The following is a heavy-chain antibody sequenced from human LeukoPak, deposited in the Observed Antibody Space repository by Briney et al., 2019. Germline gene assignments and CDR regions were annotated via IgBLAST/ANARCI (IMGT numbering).Heavy chain of an antibody. J-gene: IGHJ6*02. D-gene: IGHD3-3*01. V-gene: IGHV4-34*01. CDR3: ARGRKVWSGSILYYYYYGMDV. CDR1: GGSFSGYY. Sequence: PSETLSLTCAVYGGSFSGYYWSWIRQPPGKGLEWIGEINHSGSTNYNPSLKSRVTISVDTSKNQFSLKLSSVTAADTAVYYCARGRKVWSGSILYYYYYGMDVWGQGTTVTVSS. CDR2: INHSGST.